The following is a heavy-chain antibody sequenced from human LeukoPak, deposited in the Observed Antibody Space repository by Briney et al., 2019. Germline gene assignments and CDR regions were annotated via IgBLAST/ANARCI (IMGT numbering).Heavy chain of an antibody. D-gene: IGHD3-3*01. J-gene: IGHJ5*02. Sequence: SETLSLTCTVSGDSISSRSYYWGWIRQPPGKGLEWIGSIYYSGSTYCNPSLKSRVTISVNTSKNQFSLKLSSVTAADTAVYYCARTSANYDFWSGYHPPGWFDPWGQGTLVTVSS. CDR1: GDSISSRSYY. CDR2: IYYSGST. CDR3: ARTSANYDFWSGYHPPGWFDP. V-gene: IGHV4-39*07.